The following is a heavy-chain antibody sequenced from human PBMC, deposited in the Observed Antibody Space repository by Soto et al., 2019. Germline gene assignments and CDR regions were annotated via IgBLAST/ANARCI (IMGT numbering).Heavy chain of an antibody. CDR1: CGSISSSSYY. D-gene: IGHD6-13*01. V-gene: IGHV4-39*01. J-gene: IGHJ4*02. CDR3: ARRKFSSSWSNYFDY. CDR2: IYYSGST. Sequence: SETLSLTCTVSCGSISSSSYYWGWIRQPPGKGLEWIGSIYYSGSTYYNPSLKSRVTISVDTSKNQFSLKLSSVTAADTAVYYCARRKFSSSWSNYFDYWGQGTLVTVSS.